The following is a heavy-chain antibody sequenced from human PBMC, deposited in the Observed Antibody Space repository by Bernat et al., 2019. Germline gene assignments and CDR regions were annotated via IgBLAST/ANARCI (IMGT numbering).Heavy chain of an antibody. Sequence: EVQLLESGGGLVQPGGSLRLSCAASGFTFSSYAMSWVRQAPGKGLEWVSAISGSGGSTYYADSVKGRFTISRDNSKNTLYLQMNSLRAEDTAVYYCAKDPAVAREAAGTPYFDYWGQGTLVTVSS. CDR1: GFTFSSYA. J-gene: IGHJ4*02. CDR3: AKDPAVAREAAGTPYFDY. CDR2: ISGSGGST. D-gene: IGHD6-13*01. V-gene: IGHV3-23*01.